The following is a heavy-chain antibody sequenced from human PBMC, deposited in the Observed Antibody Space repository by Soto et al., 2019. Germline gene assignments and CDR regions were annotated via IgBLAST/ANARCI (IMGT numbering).Heavy chain of an antibody. CDR1: GFTFSSYA. CDR3: ARSMTTVVTPVSY. D-gene: IGHD4-17*01. J-gene: IGHJ4*02. CDR2: ISYDGSNK. V-gene: IGHV3-30-3*01. Sequence: QVQLVESGGGVVQPGRSLRLSCAASGFTFSSYAMHWVRQAPGKGLEWVAVISYDGSNKYYADSVKGRFTISRDNSKKTLYLQMNSLRAEDTAVYYCARSMTTVVTPVSYWGQGTLVTVSS.